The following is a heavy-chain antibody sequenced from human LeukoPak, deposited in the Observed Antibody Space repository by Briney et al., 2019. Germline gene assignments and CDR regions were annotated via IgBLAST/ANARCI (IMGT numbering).Heavy chain of an antibody. D-gene: IGHD3-22*01. CDR3: ARGGYYYYDSSDPLPDY. CDR2: IYNSGST. Sequence: SETLSLTCRVSGGSMSGYYWSWIRQPPGKGLEWIGYIYNSGSTKYNPSLKGRVTISVDTSRDQFSLKLTSVTAADTAVYYCARGGYYYYDSSDPLPDYWGQGTLVTVSS. CDR1: GGSMSGYY. J-gene: IGHJ4*02. V-gene: IGHV4-59*01.